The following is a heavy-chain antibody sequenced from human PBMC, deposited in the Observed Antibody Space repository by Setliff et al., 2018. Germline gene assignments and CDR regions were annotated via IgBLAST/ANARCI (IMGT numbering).Heavy chain of an antibody. V-gene: IGHV1-69*05. CDR3: AREGVDTRSSTDYRYYMDL. CDR1: GGSINRDY. D-gene: IGHD5-18*01. J-gene: IGHJ6*03. Sequence: TCSVSGGSINRDYWSWIRQPPGKGLEWLGGTIPNFGTTNYAQEFQGRVTIITDESTSTAYMELSSLRFEDTAVYYCAREGVDTRSSTDYRYYMDLWGKGTTVTVSS. CDR2: TIPNFGTT.